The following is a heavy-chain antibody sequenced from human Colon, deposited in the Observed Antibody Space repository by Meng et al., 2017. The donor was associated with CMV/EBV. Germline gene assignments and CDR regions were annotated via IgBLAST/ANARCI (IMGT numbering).Heavy chain of an antibody. Sequence: SCAASGLTFSNHGMHWVRQAPGKGLEWVAFIRSDGSDKYYADSVKGRFTISRDNSKNTLYLQMNSLRAEDTAVYYCAKGVHDYNYYYGMDVWGQGTTVTVSS. CDR2: IRSDGSDK. J-gene: IGHJ6*02. CDR1: GLTFSNHG. V-gene: IGHV3-30*02. CDR3: AKGVHDYNYYYGMDV. D-gene: IGHD3/OR15-3a*01.